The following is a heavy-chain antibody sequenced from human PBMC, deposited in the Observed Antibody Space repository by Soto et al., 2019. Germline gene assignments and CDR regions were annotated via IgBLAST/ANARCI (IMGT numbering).Heavy chain of an antibody. J-gene: IGHJ5*02. CDR3: TAYSSSFGPLSDP. Sequence: ASVKVSCKASGVTFSSYAISWVLQAPGQGLEWMGGIIPIFGTANYAQKFQGRVTITADESTSTAYMELSSLRSEDTAVYYCTAYSSSFGPLSDPWGQGALVTVSS. CDR2: IIPIFGTA. D-gene: IGHD6-6*01. V-gene: IGHV1-69*13. CDR1: GVTFSSYA.